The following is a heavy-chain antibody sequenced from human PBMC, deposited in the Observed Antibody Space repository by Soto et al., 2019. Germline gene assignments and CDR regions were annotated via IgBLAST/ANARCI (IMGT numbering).Heavy chain of an antibody. CDR2: FDPEDGET. D-gene: IGHD6-13*01. Sequence: QVQLVQSGAEVKKPGASVKVSCKVSGYTLTELSMHWVRQAPGKGLEWMGGFDPEDGETIYAQKFQGRVTITEDTSTDTAYMELSSLRSEDTAVYYCTRGIAAAGWDYWGQGTLVTVSS. J-gene: IGHJ4*02. CDR3: TRGIAAAGWDY. CDR1: GYTLTELS. V-gene: IGHV1-24*01.